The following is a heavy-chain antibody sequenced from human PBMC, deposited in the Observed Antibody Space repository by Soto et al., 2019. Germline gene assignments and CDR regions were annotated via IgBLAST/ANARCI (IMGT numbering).Heavy chain of an antibody. J-gene: IGHJ4*02. CDR2: ISSGGST. CDR1: GLTFSSYA. CDR3: ANMEHRYDYGYDVDY. V-gene: IGHV3-23*01. D-gene: IGHD5-18*01. Sequence: EVQLLESGGGLVQPGGSLRLSCAVSGLTFSSYAMNWVRQAPGKGLEWVSVISSGGSTYYADSVKGRFTISRDNSKNTLVLQMNSLRAEDTAVYYCANMEHRYDYGYDVDYWGQGNQFTVSS.